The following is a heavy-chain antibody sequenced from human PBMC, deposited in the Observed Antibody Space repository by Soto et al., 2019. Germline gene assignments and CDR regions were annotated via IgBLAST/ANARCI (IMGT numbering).Heavy chain of an antibody. D-gene: IGHD5-18*01. Sequence: QVQLQESGPGLVKPSETLSLTCTVSGGSISSYYWSWIRQPPGKGLEWIGYIYYSGSTNYNPSLKSRVTISVDTSKNQFSLKLSSVTAADTAVYYCARDSPYSYGYLVSWFDPWGQGTLVTVSS. CDR2: IYYSGST. V-gene: IGHV4-59*01. CDR1: GGSISSYY. J-gene: IGHJ5*02. CDR3: ARDSPYSYGYLVSWFDP.